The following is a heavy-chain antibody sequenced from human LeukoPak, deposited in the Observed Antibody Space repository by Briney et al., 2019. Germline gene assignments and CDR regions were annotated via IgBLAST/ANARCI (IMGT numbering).Heavy chain of an antibody. CDR1: GFXFGDYA. CDR2: IRSKAYGGTT. CDR3: TRAVAAAGTRMDV. V-gene: IGHV3-49*04. J-gene: IGHJ6*02. D-gene: IGHD6-13*01. Sequence: GGSLRLSCTASGFXFGDYAISWVRQAPGKGLEWVGFIRSKAYGGTTEYAASVKGRFTISRDDSKSIAYLQMNSLKTEDTAVYYCTRAVAAAGTRMDVWGQGTTVTVSS.